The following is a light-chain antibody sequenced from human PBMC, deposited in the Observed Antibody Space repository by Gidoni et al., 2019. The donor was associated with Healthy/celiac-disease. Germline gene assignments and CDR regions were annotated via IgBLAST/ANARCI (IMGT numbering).Light chain of an antibody. V-gene: IGKV2-28*01. CDR1: QSLLHSNGYDY. Sequence: DVVMTQSPLSLPVTPGETASISCRSSQSLLHSNGYDYLDWYLQKPGQSPQLLIYLGSNRASGVPDRFSGSGSGTDFTLKISRVEAEDVWIYYCMQALQTPITFGQGTRLDIK. CDR3: MQALQTPIT. J-gene: IGKJ5*01. CDR2: LGS.